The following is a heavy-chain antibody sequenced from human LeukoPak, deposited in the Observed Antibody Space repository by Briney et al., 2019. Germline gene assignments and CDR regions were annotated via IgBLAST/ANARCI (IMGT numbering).Heavy chain of an antibody. D-gene: IGHD3-16*02. CDR3: AKDAYDYIWGSYRSPFDY. CDR2: ISGSGGST. J-gene: IGHJ4*02. V-gene: IGHV3-23*01. Sequence: PGGPLSLSCAASGFTFSSYAMSWVRQAPGKGLEWVSAISGSGGSTYYADSVKGRFTISRDNSKNTLYLQMNSLRAEDTAVYYCAKDAYDYIWGSYRSPFDYWGQGTLVTVSS. CDR1: GFTFSSYA.